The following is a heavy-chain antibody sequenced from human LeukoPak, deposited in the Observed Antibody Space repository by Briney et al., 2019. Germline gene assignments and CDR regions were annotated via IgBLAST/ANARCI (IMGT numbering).Heavy chain of an antibody. CDR3: ARGAATGTLWYYYYYMDV. J-gene: IGHJ6*03. CDR1: GGTFSSYA. V-gene: IGHV1-69*13. D-gene: IGHD6-13*01. CDR2: IIPIFGTA. Sequence: ASVKVSCKASGGTFSSYAISWVRQAPGQGLEWMGGIIPIFGTANYAQKFQGRVTITADESTSTAYMELSSLRSEDTAVYYWARGAATGTLWYYYYYMDVWGKGTTVTVSS.